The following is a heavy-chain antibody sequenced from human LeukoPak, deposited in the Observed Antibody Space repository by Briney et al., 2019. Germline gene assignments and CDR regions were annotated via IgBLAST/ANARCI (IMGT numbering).Heavy chain of an antibody. D-gene: IGHD2-2*01. CDR2: INPSGGSR. Sequence: ASVKVSGKASEYTYTSYYMHWVRQAPGQGLEWMGIINPSGGSRSYAQNFQGRVPMTRDMSTSTVYMELSSLRSEDTAVYYCARANQLLKWFDPWGQGTLVTVSS. V-gene: IGHV1-46*01. CDR1: EYTYTSYY. J-gene: IGHJ5*02. CDR3: ARANQLLKWFDP.